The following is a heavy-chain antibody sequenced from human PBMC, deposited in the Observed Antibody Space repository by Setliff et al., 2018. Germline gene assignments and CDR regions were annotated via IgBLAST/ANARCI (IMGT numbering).Heavy chain of an antibody. CDR2: INNVGITT. J-gene: IGHJ5*02. V-gene: IGHV3-23*01. D-gene: IGHD3-16*01. CDR1: GFTFSSYS. Sequence: GSLRLSCAASGFTFSSYSMSWVRQAPGKGLDWVSAINNVGITTYHADSVKGRFAISRDNSKNTLHLQINSLRAEDTAVYFCATSNDYLDHWGQGALVTVSS. CDR3: ATSNDYLDH.